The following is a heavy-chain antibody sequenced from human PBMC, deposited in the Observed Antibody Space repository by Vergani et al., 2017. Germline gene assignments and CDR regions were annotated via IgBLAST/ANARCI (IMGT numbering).Heavy chain of an antibody. V-gene: IGHV3-30*03. J-gene: IGHJ1*01. Sequence: QVQLVESGGGVVQPGRSLRLSCAASGFTFSSYGMHWVRQAPGKGLEWVAVISYDGSNKYYADSVKGRFTISRDNSKTTLYLQMNSLRDEDRGVYYCARISGGSAPYLHYWGQGTLVTVAS. CDR2: ISYDGSNK. CDR1: GFTFSSYG. D-gene: IGHD2-15*01. CDR3: ARISGGSAPYLHY.